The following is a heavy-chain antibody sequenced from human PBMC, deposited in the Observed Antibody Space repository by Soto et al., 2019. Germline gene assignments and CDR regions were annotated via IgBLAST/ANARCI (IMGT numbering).Heavy chain of an antibody. CDR2: INPDNGNT. CDR3: ARGIATGQLDP. D-gene: IGHD2-15*01. Sequence: QVQLVQSGAEGKKPGASVKISCKASGYTFTRYTMNWVRQAPGQRLEWMGWINPDNGNTKSSQKFQDRVIITRDTSASTAYMDLSSLRSEDTAVYYCARGIATGQLDPWGQGTLVTVSS. CDR1: GYTFTRYT. V-gene: IGHV1-3*01. J-gene: IGHJ5*02.